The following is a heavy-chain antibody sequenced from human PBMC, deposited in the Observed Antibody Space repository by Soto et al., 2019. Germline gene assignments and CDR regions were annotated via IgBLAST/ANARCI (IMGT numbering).Heavy chain of an antibody. D-gene: IGHD2-15*01. V-gene: IGHV3-9*01. Sequence: GGSLRLSCEASGFKFGDYAMHWVRQAPGKGLEWVSGVSWNSEIVGYADSVKGRFTISRDNAKNSLYLEVNSLRTEDTALYYCAKDRGPCSGNKCSSLYYYYGMDVWGQGTTVTVSS. J-gene: IGHJ6*02. CDR1: GFKFGDYA. CDR3: AKDRGPCSGNKCSSLYYYYGMDV. CDR2: VSWNSEIV.